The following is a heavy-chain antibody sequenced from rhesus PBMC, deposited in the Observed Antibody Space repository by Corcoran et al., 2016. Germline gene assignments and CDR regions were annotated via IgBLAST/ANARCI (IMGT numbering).Heavy chain of an antibody. CDR2: IDGSDGDP. CDR1: GYSISSGYD. CDR3: GRDNRGGYIPLYYFDY. D-gene: IGHD1-44*02. Sequence: QVQLQESGPGVVKPSETLSLTCAVSGYSISSGYDWSWIRQPPGKGLVWSGYIDGSDGDPNYTPALQNRGTISKDTARDQFSLKLSPGTAADTAGYYCGRDNRGGYIPLYYFDYWGQGVLVTVSS. J-gene: IGHJ4*01. V-gene: IGHV4-127*01.